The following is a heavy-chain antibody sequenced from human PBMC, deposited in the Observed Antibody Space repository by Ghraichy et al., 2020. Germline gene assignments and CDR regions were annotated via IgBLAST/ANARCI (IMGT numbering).Heavy chain of an antibody. CDR3: AKEGGRLGEGVFDV. J-gene: IGHJ3*01. CDR1: EFTFDGYP. CDR2: LGADGRST. Sequence: GESLNISCAASEFTFDGYPMTWVRQAPGKGLEWVSTLGADGRSTYYSDSVKGRFTISRDRSKRTLYLQMTSLRVEDTAVYYCAKEGGRLGEGVFDVWSQGTLVTVSS. V-gene: IGHV3-23*01. D-gene: IGHD3-10*01.